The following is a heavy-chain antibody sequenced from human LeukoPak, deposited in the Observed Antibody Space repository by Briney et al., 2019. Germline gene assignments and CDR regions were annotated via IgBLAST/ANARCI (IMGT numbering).Heavy chain of an antibody. CDR3: ARAFDTSWDYYMDV. Sequence: GGSLRLSCAASGFTFSSYAMSWVRQAPGKGLEWVSAISGSGGSTYYADSVKGRFTISRDNSKNTLYLQMNSLRAEDTAVYYCARAFDTSWDYYMDVWGKGTTVTVSS. CDR2: ISGSGGST. D-gene: IGHD2-2*01. V-gene: IGHV3-23*01. CDR1: GFTFSSYA. J-gene: IGHJ6*03.